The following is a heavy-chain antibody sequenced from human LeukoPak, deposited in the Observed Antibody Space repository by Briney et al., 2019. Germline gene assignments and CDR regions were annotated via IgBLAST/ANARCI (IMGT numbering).Heavy chain of an antibody. CDR2: ISGSGGST. CDR1: GFTFSSYA. V-gene: IGHV3-23*01. CDR3: AKDLPLSVTTFGFFAY. D-gene: IGHD3-16*01. Sequence: GGSLRLSCAASGFTFSSYAMSWVRQAPGKGLEWVSAISGSGGSTYYADSVKGRFTISRDNSKNTLYLQMNSLRAEDTAVYYCAKDLPLSVTTFGFFAYWGQGTLVTVSS. J-gene: IGHJ4*02.